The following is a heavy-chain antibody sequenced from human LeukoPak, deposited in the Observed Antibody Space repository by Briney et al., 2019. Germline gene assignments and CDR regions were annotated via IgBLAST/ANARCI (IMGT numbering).Heavy chain of an antibody. J-gene: IGHJ4*02. Sequence: FYADSVKGRFTISRDNSKTTLYLQMNSLRAEDTAAYYCAKDVPTAYFDYWGQGTLVTVSS. CDR3: AKDVPTAYFDY. V-gene: IGHV3-30-3*02. D-gene: IGHD2-2*01.